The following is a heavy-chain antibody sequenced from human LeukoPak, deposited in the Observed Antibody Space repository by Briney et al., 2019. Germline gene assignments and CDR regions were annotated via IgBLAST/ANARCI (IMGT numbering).Heavy chain of an antibody. V-gene: IGHV4-61*01. CDR1: GGSVSSGSYY. CDR3: VIVASHYSSRWDLVDY. D-gene: IGHD6-19*01. CDR2: IYYSGST. Sequence: SETLSLTCTVSGGSVSSGSYYWSWIRQPPGKGLEWIGYIYYSGSTNYNPSLKSRVTISVDTSKNQFSLKLSSVTAADTAVYYGVIVASHYSSRWDLVDYCGQGALVSVSS. J-gene: IGHJ4*02.